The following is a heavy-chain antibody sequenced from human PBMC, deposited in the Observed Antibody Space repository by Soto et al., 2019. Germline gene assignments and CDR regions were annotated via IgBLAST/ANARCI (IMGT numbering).Heavy chain of an antibody. CDR2: ISSSSIYT. J-gene: IGHJ6*03. D-gene: IGHD3-10*01. CDR3: ARDFKESQYYYYCMDV. CDR1: GFTFSSYS. Sequence: EVQLVESGGGLVKPRGSLRLSCVVSGFTFSSYSMNWVRQAPGKGLEWVSSISSSSIYTYYADSVKGRFTISRDNAKNSVYLQMNSLRAEDTAVYYCARDFKESQYYYYCMDVWGKGTTVTVSS. V-gene: IGHV3-21*06.